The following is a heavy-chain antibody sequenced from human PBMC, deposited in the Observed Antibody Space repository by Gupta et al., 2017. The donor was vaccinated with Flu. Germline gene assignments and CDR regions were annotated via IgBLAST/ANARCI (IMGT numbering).Heavy chain of an antibody. CDR2: INHSGST. D-gene: IGHD3-10*01. CDR3: ARGPPEERGGGPDAFDI. CDR1: GGSFSGYY. V-gene: IGHV4-34*01. Sequence: QVQLQQWGAGLLKPSETLSLTCAVYGGSFSGYYWSWIRQPPGKGLEWIGEINHSGSTNYNTYRKRRVTISVETSKNQFSLKLSSVTAAETAVDYCARGPPEERGGGPDAFDIGGQGTMVTVSS. J-gene: IGHJ3*02.